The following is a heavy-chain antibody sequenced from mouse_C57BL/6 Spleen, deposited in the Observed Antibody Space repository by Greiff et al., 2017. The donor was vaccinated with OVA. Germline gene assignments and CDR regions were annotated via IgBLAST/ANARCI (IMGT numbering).Heavy chain of an antibody. CDR3: ARGDYGNSFDY. Sequence: EVQLQQSGPELVKPGASVKIPCKASGYTFTDYNMDWVKQSHGKSLEWIGDINPNNGGTIYNQKFKGKATLTVDKSSSTAYMELRSLTSEDTAVYYCARGDYGNSFDYGGQGTTLTVSS. CDR2: INPNNGGT. J-gene: IGHJ2*01. D-gene: IGHD2-1*01. V-gene: IGHV1-18*01. CDR1: GYTFTDYN.